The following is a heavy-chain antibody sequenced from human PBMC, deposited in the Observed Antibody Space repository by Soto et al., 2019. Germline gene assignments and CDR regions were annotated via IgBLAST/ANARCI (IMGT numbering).Heavy chain of an antibody. CDR2: INPNSGGT. Sequence: ASVKVSCKASGYTFTGYYMHWVRQAPGQGLEWMGWINPNSGGTNYAQKFQGWVTMTRDTSISTAYMELSRLRSDDTAVYYCARGSEVTYYDILTGLTSDYWGQGTLVTVSS. D-gene: IGHD3-9*01. J-gene: IGHJ4*02. CDR3: ARGSEVTYYDILTGLTSDY. V-gene: IGHV1-2*04. CDR1: GYTFTGYY.